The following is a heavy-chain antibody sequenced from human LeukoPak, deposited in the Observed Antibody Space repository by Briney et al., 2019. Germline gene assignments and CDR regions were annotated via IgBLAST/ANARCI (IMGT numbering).Heavy chain of an antibody. CDR1: GGSFSGYY. CDR2: INHSGST. CDR3: ARIPDLMITFGGVIGAFDI. V-gene: IGHV4-34*01. Sequence: SETLSLTCAVFGGSFSGYYWTWIRQPPGKGLEWIGEINHSGSTNYNPSLKSRVTISVDTSKNQFSVKLSSVTAADTAVYYCARIPDLMITFGGVIGAFDIWGQGTMVTVSS. J-gene: IGHJ3*02. D-gene: IGHD3-16*02.